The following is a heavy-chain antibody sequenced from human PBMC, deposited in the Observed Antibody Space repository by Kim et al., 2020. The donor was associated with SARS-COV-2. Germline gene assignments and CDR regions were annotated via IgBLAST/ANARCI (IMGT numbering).Heavy chain of an antibody. CDR1: EFTFSSYA. V-gene: IGHV3-30*04. CDR2: ISYDGNNK. CDR3: ARGRGGYSSGFDY. Sequence: GGSLRLFCAASEFTFSSYAMDWVRQAPGKGLEWVAVISYDGNNKYYADSVKGRFTISRDNSKNTLYLQMNSLRIEDTAVYYCARGRGGYSSGFDYWGQGTLVTVSS. J-gene: IGHJ4*02. D-gene: IGHD6-19*01.